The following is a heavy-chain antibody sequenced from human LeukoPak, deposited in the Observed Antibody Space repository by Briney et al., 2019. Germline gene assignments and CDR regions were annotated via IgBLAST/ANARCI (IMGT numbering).Heavy chain of an antibody. CDR2: ISGSGGST. CDR1: GFTFSTYV. Sequence: GGSLRLSCAASGFTFSTYVVNWVRQAPGKGLQWVSTISGSGGSTYYADSVKGRFTISRDKSKNTLYLQMNSLRAEDTAVYYCAKDANYYDSSGYLCWYFDLWGRGTLVTVSS. V-gene: IGHV3-23*01. J-gene: IGHJ2*01. CDR3: AKDANYYDSSGYLCWYFDL. D-gene: IGHD3-22*01.